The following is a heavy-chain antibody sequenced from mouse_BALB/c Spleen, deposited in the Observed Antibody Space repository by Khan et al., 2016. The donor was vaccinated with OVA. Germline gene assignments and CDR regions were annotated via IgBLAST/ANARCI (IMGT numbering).Heavy chain of an antibody. Sequence: QVQLKQSGAELARPGASVKMSCKASGYTFTSYSMHWIKQRPGQGLEWIGNINPSNAYTNYNQKFKDKATLTADKSSSTAYMQLSSLTSEDSAVYYCARDFHYYGSRGALDYWGRGTSVTVSS. J-gene: IGHJ4*01. V-gene: IGHV1-4*01. CDR1: GYTFTSYS. D-gene: IGHD1-1*01. CDR2: INPSNAYT. CDR3: ARDFHYYGSRGALDY.